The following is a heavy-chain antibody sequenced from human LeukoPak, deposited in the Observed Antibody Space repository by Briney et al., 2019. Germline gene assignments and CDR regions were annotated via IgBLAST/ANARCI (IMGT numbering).Heavy chain of an antibody. V-gene: IGHV3-48*03. CDR1: GFTFSSYE. Sequence: GGSLRLSCAASGFTFSSYEMNWVRQAPGKGLEWVSYSSTSGDSLHYADSVKGRFTISRDNSKNTLYLQMNSLRAEDTAVYYCARVTYRRSGDSPFDYWGQGTLVTVSS. CDR2: SSTSGDSL. CDR3: ARVTYRRSGDSPFDY. D-gene: IGHD2-21*02. J-gene: IGHJ4*02.